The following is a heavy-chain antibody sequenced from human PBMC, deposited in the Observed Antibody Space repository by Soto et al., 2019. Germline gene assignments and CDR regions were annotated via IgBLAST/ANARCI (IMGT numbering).Heavy chain of an antibody. V-gene: IGHV3-23*01. J-gene: IGHJ6*02. CDR2: ISSRGDRT. CDR1: GFTFSSYA. D-gene: IGHD5-18*01. CDR3: AKETGYSYGFQPNALDV. Sequence: PGGSLRLSCAVSGFTFSSYAMNWVRQAPGKGLEWVSIISSRGDRTSYAESVKGRFTISRDDSKNTLFLHMNSLGAEDTAVYYCAKETGYSYGFQPNALDVWGQGTTVTVS.